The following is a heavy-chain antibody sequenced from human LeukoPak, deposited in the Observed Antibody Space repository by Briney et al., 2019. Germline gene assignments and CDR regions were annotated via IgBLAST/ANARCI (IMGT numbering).Heavy chain of an antibody. J-gene: IGHJ4*02. CDR2: IYSGGST. CDR3: ARSRVLRYFGHS. D-gene: IGHD3-9*01. V-gene: IGHV3-66*01. Sequence: GGSLRLSCAASGFTVSSNYMSWIRQAPGKGLEWVSVIYSGGSTYYADSVKGRFNISRDISKNTVYLQMNSLRAEDTAVYYCARSRVLRYFGHSWGQGTLVTVSS. CDR1: GFTVSSNY.